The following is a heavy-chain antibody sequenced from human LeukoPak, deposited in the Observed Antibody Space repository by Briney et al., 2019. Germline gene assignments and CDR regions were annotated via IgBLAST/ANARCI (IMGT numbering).Heavy chain of an antibody. D-gene: IGHD6-13*01. CDR2: INPNNGGT. CDR1: GFTFTGYY. CDR3: ARVDKQQLVRENY. V-gene: IGHV1-2*02. J-gene: IGHJ4*02. Sequence: ASVKVSCKASGFTFTGYYFHWVRQAPGQGLEWVGWINPNNGGTNYAQKFQGRVTITRDTSISTAYMEMSSLRSDDTAVYYCARVDKQQLVRENYWGQGTLVTDSS.